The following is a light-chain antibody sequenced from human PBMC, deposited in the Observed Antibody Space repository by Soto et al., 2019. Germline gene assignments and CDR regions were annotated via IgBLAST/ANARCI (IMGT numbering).Light chain of an antibody. CDR2: DAS. Sequence: EIVLTQSPATLSLSPGERATLSCRASQGVSNYLAWYQQKPGQAPRLLIYDASNRATGIPARFSGSGSGTDSTLTISSLEPEDFAVYYCQQRSNWPLTFGGGTKVEIK. CDR1: QGVSNY. V-gene: IGKV3-11*01. J-gene: IGKJ4*01. CDR3: QQRSNWPLT.